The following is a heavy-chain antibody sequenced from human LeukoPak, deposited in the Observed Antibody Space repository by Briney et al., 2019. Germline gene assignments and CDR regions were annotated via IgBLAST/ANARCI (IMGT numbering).Heavy chain of an antibody. V-gene: IGHV4-31*03. D-gene: IGHD5-24*01. CDR2: ISDRGST. J-gene: IGHJ4*02. CDR3: TRHDMLSYKEGFDY. CDR1: GGSISSGVYY. Sequence: SETLSLTCTVSGGSISSGVYYWSWIRQHPGKGLEWVGYISDRGSTYYNPSLKSRVTVSVDTSKSQFSLKVSSVTAADTAVYYCTRHDMLSYKEGFDYWGQGTLVTVSS.